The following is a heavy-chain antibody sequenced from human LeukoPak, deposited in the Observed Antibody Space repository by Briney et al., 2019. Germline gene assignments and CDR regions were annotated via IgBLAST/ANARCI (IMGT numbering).Heavy chain of an antibody. V-gene: IGHV3-48*03. CDR1: GFTFSSYE. Sequence: GGSLRLSCAASGFTFSSYEMNWVRQAPGKGLEWVSYISSSGSTIYYADSVKGRFTISRDNAKDSLYLQMNSLRAEDTAVYYCARDSLGYSTARRLYYYYMDVWAKGPRSPSP. J-gene: IGHJ6*03. D-gene: IGHD6-6*01. CDR3: ARDSLGYSTARRLYYYYMDV. CDR2: ISSSGSTI.